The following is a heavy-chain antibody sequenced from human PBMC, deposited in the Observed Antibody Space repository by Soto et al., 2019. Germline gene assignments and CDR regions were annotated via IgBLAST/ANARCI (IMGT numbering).Heavy chain of an antibody. V-gene: IGHV3-11*06. CDR2: IDGSSDYT. J-gene: IGHJ4*02. CDR1: GFLFTDYY. D-gene: IGHD2-8*01. Sequence: LRLSCTASGFLFTDYYMSWIRQPPGKGLEWLAYIDGSSDYTNSADSVKGRFTISRDNAKNSVFLQMNNLRAGDTAVYYCARDLRFSSTNYFDFWGRGTLVTVSS. CDR3: ARDLRFSSTNYFDF.